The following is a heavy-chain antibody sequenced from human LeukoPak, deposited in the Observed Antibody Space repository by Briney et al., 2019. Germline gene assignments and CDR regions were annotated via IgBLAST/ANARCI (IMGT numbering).Heavy chain of an antibody. V-gene: IGHV4-34*01. Sequence: SETLSLTCAVYGGSFSGYNWGWIRRPPGKGLEWIGEINHSGSNNYNPSLKSRVTISVDTSKNQFSLKLSSVTAADTAVYYCARRFRYGLRLIDYWGQGALVTVSS. CDR3: ARRFRYGLRLIDY. CDR2: INHSGSN. D-gene: IGHD2-15*01. J-gene: IGHJ4*02. CDR1: GGSFSGYN.